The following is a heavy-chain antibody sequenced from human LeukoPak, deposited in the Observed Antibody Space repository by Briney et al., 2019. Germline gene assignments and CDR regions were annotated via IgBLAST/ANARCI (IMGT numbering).Heavy chain of an antibody. Sequence: GGSLRLSCAASGFTFDDYTMHWVRQAPGKGLEWVSGISWNSGNIGYADSVKGRFTISRDNAKNSLYLQMKSLRAEDTALYYCAKGVSRYFDYDYYYMDVWGKGTTVTISS. D-gene: IGHD3-9*01. CDR3: AKGVSRYFDYDYYYMDV. CDR2: ISWNSGNI. V-gene: IGHV3-9*01. J-gene: IGHJ6*03. CDR1: GFTFDDYT.